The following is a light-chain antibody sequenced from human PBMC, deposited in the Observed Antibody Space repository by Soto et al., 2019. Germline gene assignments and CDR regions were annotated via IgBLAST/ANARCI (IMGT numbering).Light chain of an antibody. J-gene: IGLJ2*01. CDR3: SSYSSSSTRKL. CDR2: EVT. CDR1: SGDVGGYNY. V-gene: IGLV2-14*01. Sequence: QSALTQPASVSGSPGQSITISCTGTSGDVGGYNYVSWYQQYPGKAPKLMIYEVTNRPSGVSNRFSGSKSGNTASLTISGLQAEDEADYYCSSYSSSSTRKLFGGGTKLTVL.